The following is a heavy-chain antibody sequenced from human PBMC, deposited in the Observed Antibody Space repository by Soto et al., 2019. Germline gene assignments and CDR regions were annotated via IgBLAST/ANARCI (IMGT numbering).Heavy chain of an antibody. CDR2: IIPIFGTA. CDR1: GGTFSSYA. J-gene: IGHJ4*02. V-gene: IGHV1-69*13. D-gene: IGHD3-10*01. Sequence: GASVKVSCKASGGTFSSYAISWVRQAPGQGLEWMGGIIPIFGTANYAQKVQGRVTITADESTSTAYMELSSLRSEDTAVYYCARPNRRGVDSILPLDYWGQGTLVTVSS. CDR3: ARPNRRGVDSILPLDY.